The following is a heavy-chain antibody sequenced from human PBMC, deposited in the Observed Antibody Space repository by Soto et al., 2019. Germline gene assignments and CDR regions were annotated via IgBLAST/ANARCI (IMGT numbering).Heavy chain of an antibody. CDR2: ISSSSRDI. Sequence: GGSLRLSCAASGFIFSTYTINWVRQARGKGLKCVASISSSSRDIFYADSVKARFTISRDNANSSVDLQMNSMRVGDTAIYYCARGSWGGDGIDVWGQGATVTVSS. D-gene: IGHD3-16*01. CDR3: ARGSWGGDGIDV. J-gene: IGHJ6*02. V-gene: IGHV3-21*01. CDR1: GFIFSTYT.